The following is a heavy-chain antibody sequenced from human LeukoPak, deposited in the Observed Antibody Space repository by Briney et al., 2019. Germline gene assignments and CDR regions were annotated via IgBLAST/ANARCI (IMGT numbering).Heavy chain of an antibody. D-gene: IGHD3-22*01. V-gene: IGHV1-2*02. Sequence: ASVKVSCRPSGYTFIDHYLHWVRQAPGQGLESLGWIDPDTGDTNYPQKFQGRVTMTRDTSSSTAYMELNRLRSDDTAVYYCARAGHNSNSGGYDFWGLGTLVTVSS. CDR2: IDPDTGDT. CDR1: GYTFIDHY. J-gene: IGHJ4*02. CDR3: ARAGHNSNSGGYDF.